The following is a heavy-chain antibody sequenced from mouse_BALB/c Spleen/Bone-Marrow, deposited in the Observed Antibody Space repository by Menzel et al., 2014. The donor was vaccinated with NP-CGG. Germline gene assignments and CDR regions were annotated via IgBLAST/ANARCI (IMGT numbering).Heavy chain of an antibody. CDR1: GYSFTSYY. Sequence: VQRVESGPELVKPGASVKISCKASGYSFTSYYIHWVKQRPGQGLEWIGWIFPGSGNTKYNEKFKGKATLTADTSSSTAYMQLSSLTSEDSAVYFCARWPYYWGQGTTLTVSS. V-gene: IGHV1-66*01. CDR3: ARWPYY. CDR2: IFPGSGNT. J-gene: IGHJ2*01.